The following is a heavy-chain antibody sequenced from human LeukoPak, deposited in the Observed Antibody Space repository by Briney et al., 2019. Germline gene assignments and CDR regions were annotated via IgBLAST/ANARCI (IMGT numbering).Heavy chain of an antibody. V-gene: IGHV4-39*01. CDR1: GGSISSSSYY. CDR2: IYYSGST. CDR3: ARYGSSWFYFDY. Sequence: PSETLSLTCTVSGGSISSSSYYWGWIRQPPGKGLEWIGSIYYSGSTYYNPSLKSRVTISVDTSKNQFSLKLSSVTAADTAVYYCARYGSSWFYFDYRGQGTLVTVSS. J-gene: IGHJ4*02. D-gene: IGHD6-13*01.